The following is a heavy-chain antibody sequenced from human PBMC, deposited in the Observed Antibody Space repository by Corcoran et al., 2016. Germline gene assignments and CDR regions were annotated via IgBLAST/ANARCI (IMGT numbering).Heavy chain of an antibody. CDR1: GYTFTVYD. CDR2: IHPNSGDT. CDR3: ARNGGGLDV. D-gene: IGHD3-16*01. Sequence: QVQLVQSGAEVKEPEASVKVSCKASGYTFTVYDIYWVRQAPGQGLEWVAWIHPNSGDTNYAQKFQGRVTMTRDTSLNTDYMELRRLRSDDTAVYYWARNGGGLDVWGQGTTVTVSS. V-gene: IGHV1-2*02. J-gene: IGHJ6*02.